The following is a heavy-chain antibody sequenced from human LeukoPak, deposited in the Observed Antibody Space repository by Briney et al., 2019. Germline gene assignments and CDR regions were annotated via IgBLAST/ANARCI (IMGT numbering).Heavy chain of an antibody. CDR2: ISSSGSTI. CDR1: GFTFSSYE. V-gene: IGHV3-48*03. J-gene: IGHJ4*02. Sequence: PGGSLRLSCAASGFTFSSYEMNWVRQAPGKGLEWVSYISSSGSTIYYADSVKGRFTISRDNAKNSLYLQKNSLRAEDTAVYYCARAGYYFDYWGQGTLVTVSS. CDR3: ARAGYYFDY. D-gene: IGHD3-10*01.